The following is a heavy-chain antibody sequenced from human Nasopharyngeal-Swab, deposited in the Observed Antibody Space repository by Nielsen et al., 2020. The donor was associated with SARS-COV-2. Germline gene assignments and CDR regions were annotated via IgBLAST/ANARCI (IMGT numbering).Heavy chain of an antibody. CDR2: ISGSGGST. V-gene: IGHV3-23*01. CDR1: GFTFSRYA. J-gene: IGHJ4*02. CDR3: AKGGAGYSGYDDY. D-gene: IGHD5-12*01. Sequence: GGSLRLSCAASGFTFSRYAMSWVRQAPGKGLEWVSAISGSGGSTYYADSVKGRFTISRDNSKNTLYLQMNSLRAEDTAVYYCAKGGAGYSGYDDYWGQGTLVTVSS.